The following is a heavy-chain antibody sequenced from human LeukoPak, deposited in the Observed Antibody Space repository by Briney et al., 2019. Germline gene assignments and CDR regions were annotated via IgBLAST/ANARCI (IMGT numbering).Heavy chain of an antibody. J-gene: IGHJ4*02. CDR2: IYSGGRT. V-gene: IGHV3-66*01. D-gene: IGHD3-3*01. CDR3: ARDWSWSGYYKGLAVDY. Sequence: GGSLRLSCAASGFTFSRNYMSWVRQAPGKGVEWVAVIYSGGRTYYSDSVKGRFTISRDDSKNTLHHERKSLRAEDTAVYYCARDWSWSGYYKGLAVDYWGQGTLVTVSS. CDR1: GFTFSRNY.